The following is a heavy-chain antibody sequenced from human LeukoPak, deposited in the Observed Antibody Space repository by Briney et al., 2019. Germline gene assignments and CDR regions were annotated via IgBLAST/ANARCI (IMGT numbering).Heavy chain of an antibody. D-gene: IGHD3-16*01. CDR1: GGSISSYY. J-gene: IGHJ5*02. Sequence: SETLSLTCTVSGGSISSYYWSWIRQPPGKGLEWIGEINHSGSTNYNPSLKSRVTISVDTSKNQFSLKLSSVTAADTAVYYCARDVRGGDDYVWGSLVNNWFDPWGQGTLVTVSS. CDR2: INHSGST. CDR3: ARDVRGGDDYVWGSLVNNWFDP. V-gene: IGHV4-34*01.